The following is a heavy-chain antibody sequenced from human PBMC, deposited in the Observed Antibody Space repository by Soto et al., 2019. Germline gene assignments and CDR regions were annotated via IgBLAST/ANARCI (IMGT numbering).Heavy chain of an antibody. CDR2: INADNGNT. V-gene: IGHV1-3*01. Sequence: QVQLVQSGAEVKKPGASVKVSCKASGYTFSGSVMHWVRQAPGQGLEWMGWINADNGNTKYSQKIQGRVTMTWDTSASTAYMEWSSLRSEDTAIYYCASEIDATTATSLDYWGQGTLVTVSS. CDR3: ASEIDATTATSLDY. CDR1: GYTFSGSV. J-gene: IGHJ4*02. D-gene: IGHD4-17*01.